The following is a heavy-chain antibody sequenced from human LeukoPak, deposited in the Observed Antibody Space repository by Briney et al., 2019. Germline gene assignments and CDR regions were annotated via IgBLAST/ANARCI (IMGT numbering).Heavy chain of an antibody. CDR1: GFSFSDYG. CDR2: IRYDGSYK. Sequence: GGSLRLSCAASGFSFSDYGLHWVRQAPGKGLEWVAFIRYDGSYKYYADSVKGRVTISRDNSKNTLYLQMNSLRAEDTAMYYCVEDRHYSSSIMGIWGQGTLVTVSS. D-gene: IGHD6-19*01. CDR3: VEDRHYSSSIMGI. V-gene: IGHV3-30*02. J-gene: IGHJ4*02.